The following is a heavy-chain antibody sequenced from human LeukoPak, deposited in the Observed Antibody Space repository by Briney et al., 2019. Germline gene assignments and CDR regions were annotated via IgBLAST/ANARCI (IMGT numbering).Heavy chain of an antibody. CDR3: TTTGDPGYYYYYMDV. CDR2: IKSKTDGGTT. V-gene: IGHV3-15*01. D-gene: IGHD7-27*01. CDR1: GFTFSNAW. J-gene: IGHJ6*03. Sequence: PGGSLRLSCAASGFTFSNAWMSWVRQAPGKGLEWVGRIKSKTDGGTTDYAAPVKGRFTISRDDSKNTLYLQMNSLKTEDTAVYYCTTTGDPGYYYYYMDVWGKGTTVTVSS.